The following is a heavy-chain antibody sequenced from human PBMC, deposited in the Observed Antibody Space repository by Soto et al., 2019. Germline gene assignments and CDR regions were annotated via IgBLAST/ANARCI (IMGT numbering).Heavy chain of an antibody. Sequence: QLVESGGGLVQPGRSLRLSCAASGFTFDDYAMHWVRQAPGKGLEWVSGISWSGDNMAYADSVKGRLITSRDNVKNSLDLQMNSLRVEDTALYHCVKVSYSSLTTLGSAFDVWGQGTMVTVS. V-gene: IGHV3-9*01. J-gene: IGHJ3*01. D-gene: IGHD4-4*01. CDR1: GFTFDDYA. CDR3: VKVSYSSLTTLGSAFDV. CDR2: ISWSGDNM.